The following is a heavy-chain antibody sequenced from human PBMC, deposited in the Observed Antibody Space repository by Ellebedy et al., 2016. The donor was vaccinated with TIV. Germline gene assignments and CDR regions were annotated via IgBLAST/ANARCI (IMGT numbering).Heavy chain of an antibody. CDR2: IYWDNDD. CDR1: GFSLTATGEG. V-gene: IGHV2-5*04. CDR3: VQIMITYGGVTRTDAFDV. D-gene: IGHD3-16*01. J-gene: IGHJ3*01. Sequence: SGPTLVXPTETLTPTCTFSGFSLTATGEGVGWVRQPPGKALDWLAIIYWDNDDRYSSSMRSRLRITKDTSRREVVLTMTNMDPVDTGTYYCVQIMITYGGVTRTDAFDVWGQGILVTVSS.